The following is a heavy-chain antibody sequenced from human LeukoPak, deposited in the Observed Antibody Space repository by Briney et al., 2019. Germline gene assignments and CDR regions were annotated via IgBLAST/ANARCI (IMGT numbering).Heavy chain of an antibody. J-gene: IGHJ4*02. Sequence: TGGSLRLSXAASGFTFSDYYMSWIRQAPGKGLEWVSYISSSGSTIYYADSVKGRFTISRDNAKNSLYLKMNSLRAEDTAVYYCARDIEPDGYNSGPFDYWGQGTLVTVSS. CDR2: ISSSGSTI. CDR1: GFTFSDYY. CDR3: ARDIEPDGYNSGPFDY. D-gene: IGHD5-24*01. V-gene: IGHV3-11*04.